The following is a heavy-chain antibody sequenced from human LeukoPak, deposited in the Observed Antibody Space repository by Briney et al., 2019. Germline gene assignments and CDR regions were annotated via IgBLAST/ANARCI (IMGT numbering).Heavy chain of an antibody. CDR1: GGSISSGDYY. CDR3: ARFSSPILESVY. J-gene: IGHJ4*02. V-gene: IGHV4-30-4*01. Sequence: PSQTLSLTCTVSGGSISSGDYYWSWIRQPPGKGLEWIGYIYYSGSTYYYPSLKSRVTISVDTSKNQFSLKLSSVTAADTAVYYCARFSSPILESVYWGQGTLVTASS. D-gene: IGHD2-21*01. CDR2: IYYSGST.